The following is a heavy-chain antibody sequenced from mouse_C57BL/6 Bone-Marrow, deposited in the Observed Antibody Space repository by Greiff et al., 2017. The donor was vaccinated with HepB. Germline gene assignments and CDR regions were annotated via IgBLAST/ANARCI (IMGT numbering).Heavy chain of an antibody. J-gene: IGHJ3*01. CDR1: GYTFTDYE. Sequence: QVQLQQSGAELVRPGASVTLSCKASGYTFTDYEMHWVKQTPVHGLEWIGAIDPETGGTAYNQKFKGKAILTADKSSSTAYTELRSLTSEDSAVYYCTRSDDGYYRYWFAYWGQGTLVTVSA. V-gene: IGHV1-15*01. CDR2: IDPETGGT. CDR3: TRSDDGYYRYWFAY. D-gene: IGHD2-3*01.